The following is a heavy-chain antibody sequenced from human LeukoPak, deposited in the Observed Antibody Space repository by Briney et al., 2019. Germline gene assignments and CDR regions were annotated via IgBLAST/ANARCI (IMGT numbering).Heavy chain of an antibody. CDR2: ISSSSSYI. V-gene: IGHV3-21*01. CDR3: AVFRMDYDTSGSSSYFDY. D-gene: IGHD3-22*01. Sequence: GGSLRLSCAASGFTFSSYSMNWVRQAPGKGLEWVSSISSSSSYIYYADSVKGRFTISRDNAKNSLYLQMNSLRVEDTAVYYCAVFRMDYDTSGSSSYFDYWGQGTLVTVSS. CDR1: GFTFSSYS. J-gene: IGHJ4*02.